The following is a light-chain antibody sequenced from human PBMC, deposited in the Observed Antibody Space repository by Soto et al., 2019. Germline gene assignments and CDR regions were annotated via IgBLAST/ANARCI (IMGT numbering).Light chain of an antibody. CDR3: MQALQTPIT. J-gene: IGKJ5*01. CDR1: QSLLHSNGYNY. V-gene: IGKV2-28*01. Sequence: DIVMTQSPLSLPVTLGEPASISYRSSQSLLHSNGYNYLDWYLQKPGQSPQLLIYLGSNRASGVPDRFSGSGSGTDFTLKISRVEAEDVGVYYCMQALQTPITFGQGTRLEIK. CDR2: LGS.